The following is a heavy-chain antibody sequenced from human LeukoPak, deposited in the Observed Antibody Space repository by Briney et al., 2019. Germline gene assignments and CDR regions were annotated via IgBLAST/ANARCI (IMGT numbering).Heavy chain of an antibody. CDR1: GFAFSSYA. D-gene: IGHD5-12*01. CDR3: ARDRTTTGVSGYDLDY. Sequence: PGGSLRLSCAASGFAFSSYAMHWVRQAPGKGLEWVAAISYDGSKEYYADSVKARFTISRDNSKNILYLQMNSLRVEDAATYYCARDRTTTGVSGYDLDYWGQGTLVTVSS. V-gene: IGHV3-30*01. J-gene: IGHJ4*02. CDR2: ISYDGSKE.